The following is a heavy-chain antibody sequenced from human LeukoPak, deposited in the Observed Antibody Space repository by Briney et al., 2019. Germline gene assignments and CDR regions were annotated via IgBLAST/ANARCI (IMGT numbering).Heavy chain of an antibody. Sequence: SGPTLVNPTQTLTLTCTFSGFSLSTSGVGVGWIRQPPGKALEWLALIYWDDDKRYSPSLKSRLTITKDTSKNQVVLTMTNMDPVDTATYYCAHRPKTYYDFWSGERGFDPWGQGTLVTVSS. CDR2: IYWDDDK. CDR3: AHRPKTYYDFWSGERGFDP. CDR1: GFSLSTSGVG. J-gene: IGHJ5*02. V-gene: IGHV2-5*02. D-gene: IGHD3-3*01.